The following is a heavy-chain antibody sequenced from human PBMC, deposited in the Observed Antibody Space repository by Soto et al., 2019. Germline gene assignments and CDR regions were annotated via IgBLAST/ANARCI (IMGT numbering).Heavy chain of an antibody. V-gene: IGHV3-30*18. CDR2: ISYHGSDK. J-gene: IGHJ4*02. CDR1: GFTFSNYG. Sequence: QVQLVDSGGSVVQPGRSLRLSCAASGFTFSNYGMHWVRQAPGKGLEWVAFISYHGSDKNYADSVKGRFTISRDNSKNTFYLQMSSRRVDDTAVYYCAKDGTSGGTYFDYWGQGNLVTVSS. CDR3: AKDGTSGGTYFDY.